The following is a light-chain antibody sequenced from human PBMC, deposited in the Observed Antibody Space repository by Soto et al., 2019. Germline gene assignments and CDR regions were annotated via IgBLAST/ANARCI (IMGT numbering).Light chain of an antibody. Sequence: DIQMTQSPSTLSASVGDRVTITCRASQSISSWLAWYQQKPGKAPKLLIYDASSLESGVPSRFSGSGSGTELNLTISSLQPDDFATYYCQHAWTFGQGTKVEIK. CDR2: DAS. CDR3: QHAWT. J-gene: IGKJ1*01. CDR1: QSISSW. V-gene: IGKV1-5*01.